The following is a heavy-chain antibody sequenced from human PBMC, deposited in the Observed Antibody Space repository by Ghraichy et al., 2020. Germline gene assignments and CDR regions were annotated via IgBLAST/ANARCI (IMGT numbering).Heavy chain of an antibody. J-gene: IGHJ5*02. CDR3: ARVIPTVINWFDL. CDR1: GYTFTGYF. CDR2: INPNSGGA. Sequence: ASVKVSCKTSGYTFTGYFIHWVRQAPGQGLEWMGWINPNSGGANLAQNFQGRVTMTRDTSISTAYMELYSLRSDDTAVYYCARVIPTVINWFDLWGQGTQVTVSS. D-gene: IGHD1-1*01. V-gene: IGHV1-2*02.